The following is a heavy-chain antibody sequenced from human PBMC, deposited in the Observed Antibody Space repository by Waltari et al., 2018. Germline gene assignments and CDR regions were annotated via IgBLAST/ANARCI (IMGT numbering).Heavy chain of an antibody. J-gene: IGHJ4*02. CDR2: IKHDGSAK. CDR1: GVSSGSYR. CDR3: ATSEAAAGND. V-gene: IGHV3-7*01. D-gene: IGHD6-13*01. Sequence: EVKLVESGGGLVQPGGSLRLSCEATGVSSGSYRLIWVRQAPGKGLEWVANIKHDGSAKYYVESVKGRFTISRNNAENSLYLQMNSLRADDTAVYYCATSEAAAGNDWGQGTLVSVSS.